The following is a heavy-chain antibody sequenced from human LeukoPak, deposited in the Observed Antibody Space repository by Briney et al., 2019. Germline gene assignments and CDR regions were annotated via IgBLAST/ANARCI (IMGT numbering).Heavy chain of an antibody. CDR1: GYTFTSYD. D-gene: IGHD3-9*01. CDR2: MNPNSGNT. CDR3: ARGRYFAWLFELKRTYYFDY. J-gene: IGHJ4*02. V-gene: IGHV1-8*01. Sequence: ASVKVSCKASGYTFTSYDINWVRQPTPPGLELMGWMNPNSGNTRYAQKFHDRLTITTNTSISTAYMELSSLRSEDTAVYYCARGRYFAWLFELKRTYYFDYWGQGALVTVSS.